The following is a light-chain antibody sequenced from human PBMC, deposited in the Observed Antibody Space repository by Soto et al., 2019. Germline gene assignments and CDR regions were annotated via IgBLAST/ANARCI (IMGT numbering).Light chain of an antibody. Sequence: EVVLTQSPATLSLSPGERATLSCRASQSVSRYLAWYQQKPGQAPRLLIYDASNRATGIPARFSGSGSGTDFTLTISSLEPEDFAVYYRHQRDNGGTFGPGTKVDIK. CDR2: DAS. CDR3: HQRDNGGT. CDR1: QSVSRY. V-gene: IGKV3-11*01. J-gene: IGKJ3*01.